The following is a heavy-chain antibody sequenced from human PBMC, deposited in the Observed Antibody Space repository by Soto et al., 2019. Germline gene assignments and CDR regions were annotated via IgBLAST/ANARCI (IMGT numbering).Heavy chain of an antibody. CDR1: GFTFSSYA. CDR3: AKCSVWYYDSSGYYEDY. D-gene: IGHD3-22*01. J-gene: IGHJ4*02. Sequence: PGGSLRLSCAASGFTFSSYAMSWVRQAPGKGLEWVSAISGSGGSTYYADSVKGRFTISRDNSKNTLYLQMNSLRAEDTAVYYCAKCSVWYYDSSGYYEDYWGQGTLVTPSS. CDR2: ISGSGGST. V-gene: IGHV3-23*01.